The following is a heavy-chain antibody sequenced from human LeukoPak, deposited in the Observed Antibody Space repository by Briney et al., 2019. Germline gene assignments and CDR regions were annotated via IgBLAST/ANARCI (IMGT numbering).Heavy chain of an antibody. CDR3: ARDWLSKYYFDY. J-gene: IGHJ4*02. Sequence: GGSLRLSCAASGFTITSYGMSWVRQAPGKGLEWVSTITGSGTSTYYADSVKGRFTISRDNSKNTLYLQMNSLRAEDTAVYYCARDWLSKYYFDYWGQGTLVTVSS. V-gene: IGHV3-23*01. D-gene: IGHD6-19*01. CDR2: ITGSGTST. CDR1: GFTITSYG.